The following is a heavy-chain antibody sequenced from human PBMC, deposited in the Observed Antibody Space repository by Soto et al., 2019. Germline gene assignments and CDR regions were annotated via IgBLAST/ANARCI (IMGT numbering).Heavy chain of an antibody. J-gene: IGHJ6*02. CDR1: GFTFSYYW. Sequence: EVPLVESGGGLVQPGGSLRLSCAVSGFTFSYYWMHWVRQAPGKGLVWVSRINSDGSTNYADSVKGRFTISRDNAQNTLYLQMNSLRAEDTAVYYCASGKFGGDMDVWGQGTTVTVSS. CDR3: ASGKFGGDMDV. D-gene: IGHD3-10*01. V-gene: IGHV3-74*01. CDR2: INSDGST.